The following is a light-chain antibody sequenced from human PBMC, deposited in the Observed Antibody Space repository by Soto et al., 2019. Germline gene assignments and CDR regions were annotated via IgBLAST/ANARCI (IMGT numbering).Light chain of an antibody. CDR1: QSVSSY. CDR3: QQYGSSPTT. Sequence: EIVLTQSPGTLSVSPGARAALSCRASQSVSSYLAWYQQKPGQAPRLLIYDASNRATGIPDRFSVTGSGTDFTLTISRLEPEDVAMYYCQQYGSSPTTFGQGTKVDI. CDR2: DAS. V-gene: IGKV3-20*01. J-gene: IGKJ1*01.